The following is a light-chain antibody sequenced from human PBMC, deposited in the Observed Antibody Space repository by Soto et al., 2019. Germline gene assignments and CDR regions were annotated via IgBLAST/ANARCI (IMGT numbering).Light chain of an antibody. CDR2: RNN. J-gene: IGLJ1*01. CDR1: SSNIGSNY. V-gene: IGLV1-47*01. Sequence: QSVLTQPPSASGTPGQRVTISCSGSSSNIGSNYVYWYQQLPGTAPKLLIYRNNQRPSVVPDRFSGSKAGTSASLAISGLRFEDEDDYYCAAWDDSLSGPNYVFGTGTKVTVL. CDR3: AAWDDSLSGPNYV.